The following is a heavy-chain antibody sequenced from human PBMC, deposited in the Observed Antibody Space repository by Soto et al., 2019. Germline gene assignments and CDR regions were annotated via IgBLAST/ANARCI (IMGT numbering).Heavy chain of an antibody. Sequence: QVQLQESRPGLVKPSETLSLTCTVSGGPVSSGSYYWSWIRQPPGKGLEWIGYIYYSGSTNYNPSLKSRVTIAVDTSKNQFSLKLSSVTAADTAVYYCASYCTNGVCYYFDYWGQGTLVTVSS. CDR2: IYYSGST. J-gene: IGHJ4*02. V-gene: IGHV4-61*01. D-gene: IGHD2-8*01. CDR3: ASYCTNGVCYYFDY. CDR1: GGPVSSGSYY.